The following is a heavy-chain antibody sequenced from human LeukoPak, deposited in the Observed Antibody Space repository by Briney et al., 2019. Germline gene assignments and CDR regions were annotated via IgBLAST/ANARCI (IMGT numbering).Heavy chain of an antibody. D-gene: IGHD6-6*01. CDR2: ISAYNGNT. V-gene: IGHV1-18*01. CDR3: ARAVSSSSFYYYYYMDV. CDR1: GGTFTSYG. Sequence: ASVKVSCKASGGTFTSYGISWVRQAPGQGLEWMGWISAYNGNTNYAQKLQGRVTMTTDTSTSTAYMELRSLRSDDTAVYYCARAVSSSSFYYYYYMDVWGKGTTVTVSS. J-gene: IGHJ6*03.